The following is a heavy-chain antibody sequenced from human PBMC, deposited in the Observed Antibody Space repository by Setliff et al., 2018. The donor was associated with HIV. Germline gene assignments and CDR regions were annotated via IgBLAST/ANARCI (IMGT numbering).Heavy chain of an antibody. J-gene: IGHJ4*02. CDR1: GITFSTYG. CDR2: ISSSSSTI. D-gene: IGHD6-13*01. V-gene: IGHV3-48*01. CDR3: ARDPTYSSSWYYFDY. Sequence: PGGSLRLSCTGSGITFSTYGMNWVRQAPGKGLEWLSYISSSSSTIYYKDSVKGRFTISRDNAKNSLYLQMNSLRAEDTAVYYCARDPTYSSSWYYFDYWGQGTLVTVSS.